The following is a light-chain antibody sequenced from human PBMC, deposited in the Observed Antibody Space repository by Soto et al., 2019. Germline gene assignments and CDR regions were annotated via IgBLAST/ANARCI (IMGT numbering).Light chain of an antibody. Sequence: DIVMTQSPDSLPVSLGERATINCKSSQSLLYRSNNKNSLAWYQQKPGQPPQLLIYWTSSRESGVPDRFSGSGSGTDFTLTISSLQAEDVAVYYCQQYYDIPYTFGQGTKLEIK. CDR1: QSLLYRSNNKNS. V-gene: IGKV4-1*01. CDR3: QQYYDIPYT. CDR2: WTS. J-gene: IGKJ2*01.